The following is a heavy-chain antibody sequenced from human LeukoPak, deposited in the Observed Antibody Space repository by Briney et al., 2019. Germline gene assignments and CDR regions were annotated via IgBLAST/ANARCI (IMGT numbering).Heavy chain of an antibody. Sequence: GEALKISCKGSGYSFTSYWIGWVRQMPGKGLEGRGSIYPGDSDTRYSPSFQGQVPISADKSISTAYLQWSSLTASDTAMYYCAASVDTAIGGWYFDYWGQGTLVTVSS. D-gene: IGHD5-18*01. J-gene: IGHJ4*02. V-gene: IGHV5-51*01. CDR1: GYSFTSYW. CDR3: AASVDTAIGGWYFDY. CDR2: IYPGDSDT.